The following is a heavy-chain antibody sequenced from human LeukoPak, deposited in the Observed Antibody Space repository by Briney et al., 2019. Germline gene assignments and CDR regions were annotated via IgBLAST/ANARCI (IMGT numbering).Heavy chain of an antibody. D-gene: IGHD2-21*02. V-gene: IGHV4-59*08. CDR3: ARQAGGDYVGSFDY. J-gene: IGHJ4*02. CDR1: GGSFSGYY. Sequence: SETLSLTCAVYGGSFSGYYWSWIRQPPGKGLEWIGYIYYSGSTNYNPSLKSRVTISVDTSKNQFSLKLSSVTAADTAVYYCARQAGGDYVGSFDYWGQGTLVTVSS. CDR2: IYYSGST.